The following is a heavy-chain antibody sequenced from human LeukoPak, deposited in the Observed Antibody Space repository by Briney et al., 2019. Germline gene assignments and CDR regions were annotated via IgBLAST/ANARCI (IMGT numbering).Heavy chain of an antibody. CDR2: IDWDDDK. CDR1: GFALSTGGMR. Sequence: SGPALVKPTQTLTLTCTFSGFALSTGGMRVNRIRQPPGKALEWLARIDWDDDKFYSTSLKTRLTISKDTSKNQVVLTMTNMDPVDTATYYCARTSPETYSGSSPFDYWGQGTLVTVSS. CDR3: ARTSPETYSGSSPFDY. D-gene: IGHD1-26*01. V-gene: IGHV2-70*04. J-gene: IGHJ4*02.